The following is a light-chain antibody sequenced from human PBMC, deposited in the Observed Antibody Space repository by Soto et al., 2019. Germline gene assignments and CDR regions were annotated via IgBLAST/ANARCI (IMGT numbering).Light chain of an antibody. CDR2: GAS. CDR1: QSVSSN. V-gene: IGKV3-15*01. CDR3: QQYNNWPFT. Sequence: EIVMTQSPATLSVSPGERATLSCRASQSVSSNLAWYQQKPGQAPRLLIYGASTRATGIPARFSGSGSGTEFTLTNSSLQSEDFAVYYCQQYNNWPFTFGHGTKVDIK. J-gene: IGKJ3*01.